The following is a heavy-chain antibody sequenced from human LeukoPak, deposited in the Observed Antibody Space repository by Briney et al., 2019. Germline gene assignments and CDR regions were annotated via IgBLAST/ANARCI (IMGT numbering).Heavy chain of an antibody. CDR3: AIQGRGFDY. D-gene: IGHD1-1*01. Sequence: ASVKVSCKALGYTFTSNYMHWERQAPGQGPEWMGVISPSGGSTTYAQKFQGRVTLTRDMSTSTDYLELSSLRSEDTAVYYCAIQGRGFDYWGQGTLVTVSS. CDR1: GYTFTSNY. V-gene: IGHV1-46*01. J-gene: IGHJ4*02. CDR2: ISPSGGST.